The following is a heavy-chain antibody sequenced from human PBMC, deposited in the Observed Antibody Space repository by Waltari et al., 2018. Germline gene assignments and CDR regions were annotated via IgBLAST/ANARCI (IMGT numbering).Heavy chain of an antibody. J-gene: IGHJ4*02. CDR2: IDYSGST. CDR3: ARHDYDSSGYYRYYFDY. V-gene: IGHV4-39*01. CDR1: GGSISSSSYY. D-gene: IGHD3-22*01. Sequence: QLQLQESGPGLVKPSETLSLTCTVSGGSISSSSYYWGWLRQPPGKGLEWIGGIDYSGSTKYNPSLKRRVTISVDTSKNQFSLKLGSGTAADTAVYYCARHDYDSSGYYRYYFDYWGQGTLVTVSS.